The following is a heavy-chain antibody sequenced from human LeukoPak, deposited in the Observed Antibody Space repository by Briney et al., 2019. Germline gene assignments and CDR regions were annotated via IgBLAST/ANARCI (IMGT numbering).Heavy chain of an antibody. CDR1: GFTFSRYW. CDR2: INSDGYST. J-gene: IGHJ4*02. V-gene: IGHV3-74*01. Sequence: PGGSLRLSCAASGFTFSRYWMHWVRQAPGKGLVWVSRINSDGYSTNYADSVKGRFTISRDNAKNTLYLQMNSLRAEDTAVYYCARDGYNSDFGDYWGQGTLVTVSS. CDR3: ARDGYNSDFGDY. D-gene: IGHD5-24*01.